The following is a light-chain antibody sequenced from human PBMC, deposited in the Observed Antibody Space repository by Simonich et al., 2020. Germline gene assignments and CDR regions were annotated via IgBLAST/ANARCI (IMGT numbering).Light chain of an antibody. CDR1: QGISNS. Sequence: DIQMTPSPSSLSASVGDRVTITCRASQGISNSLAWYQQKPGKAPKLLLYAASRLESGVPSRCSGSGSGTDYTLTISSLQPEDFATYYCQQYYSTPPYTFGQGTKLEIK. J-gene: IGKJ2*01. CDR2: AAS. CDR3: QQYYSTPPYT. V-gene: IGKV1-NL1*01.